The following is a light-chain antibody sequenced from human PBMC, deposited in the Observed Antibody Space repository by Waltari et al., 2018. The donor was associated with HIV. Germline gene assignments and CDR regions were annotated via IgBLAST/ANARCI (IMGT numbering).Light chain of an antibody. V-gene: IGLV2-14*01. CDR1: SRDVGGYDF. CDR3: SSYTGSSTYVV. J-gene: IGLJ2*01. CDR2: EVS. Sequence: QSALTQPASVSGSPGQSIPISCAGTSRDVGGYDFVSWYQQHPGKSPKPMIYEVSTRPSGGSNRSAGSKSGNAASLTVSVLHAEDEADYYCSSYTGSSTYVVFGGGTKLTVL.